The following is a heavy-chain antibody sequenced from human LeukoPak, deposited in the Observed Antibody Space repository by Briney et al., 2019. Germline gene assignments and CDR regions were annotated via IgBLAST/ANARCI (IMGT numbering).Heavy chain of an antibody. Sequence: GGSLKLSCAASGFNFSGSAVHWVRQASGKGLEWVGRIRSKANSYGTAYSESVKGRFSISRDDSKNTSYLQMNSLRAEDTAVYYCAKPPPHYDILTGYSSRDPIDYWGQGTLVTVSS. CDR3: AKPPPHYDILTGYSSRDPIDY. CDR2: IRSKANSYGT. V-gene: IGHV3-73*01. J-gene: IGHJ4*02. D-gene: IGHD3-9*01. CDR1: GFNFSGSA.